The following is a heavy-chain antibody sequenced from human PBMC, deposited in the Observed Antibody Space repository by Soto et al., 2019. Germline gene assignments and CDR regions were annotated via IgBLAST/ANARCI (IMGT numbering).Heavy chain of an antibody. D-gene: IGHD3-22*01. Sequence: PGESLKSSCKGSGYSFINYWISWVRQMTGKGLEWIGSIHPRDSYTHSSPTFPGHVTISADKSISTAYLQWSSLKASGTPMYQSPCHTGPSYDSSGYYPFAYWDQETLV. J-gene: IGHJ4*01. V-gene: IGHV5-10-1*01. CDR2: IHPRDSYT. CDR3: PCHTGPSYDSSGYYPFAY. CDR1: GYSFINYW.